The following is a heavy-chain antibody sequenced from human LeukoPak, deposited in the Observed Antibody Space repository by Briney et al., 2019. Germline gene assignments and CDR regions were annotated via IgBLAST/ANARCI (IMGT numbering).Heavy chain of an antibody. V-gene: IGHV4-59*01. CDR1: GGSISSYY. Sequence: SETLSLTCTVSGGSISSYYWSWIRQPPGKGLEWSGYIYYSGSTNYNPSLKSRVTISVDTSKNQFSLKLSSVTAADTAVYYCARASRGYCSGGSCYSRFLGFDYWGQGTLVTVSS. D-gene: IGHD2-15*01. J-gene: IGHJ4*02. CDR2: IYYSGST. CDR3: ARASRGYCSGGSCYSRFLGFDY.